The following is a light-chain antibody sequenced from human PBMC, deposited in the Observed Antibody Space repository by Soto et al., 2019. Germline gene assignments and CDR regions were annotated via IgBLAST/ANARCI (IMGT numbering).Light chain of an antibody. CDR1: SSNVGGNP. V-gene: IGLV1-44*01. CDR2: TNT. Sequence: QSVLTQPPSASWTPGQRVTTSCAGSSSNVGGNPVNWYQHVPTTAPKLLIYTNTQRPSGVPDRFSGSKSGTSASLAISGLQSEDEADYYCASWDDSLNGPVFGTGTKLTVL. J-gene: IGLJ1*01. CDR3: ASWDDSLNGPV.